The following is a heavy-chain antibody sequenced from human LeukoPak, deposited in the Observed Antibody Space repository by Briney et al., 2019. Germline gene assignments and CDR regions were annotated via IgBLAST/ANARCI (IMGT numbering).Heavy chain of an antibody. J-gene: IGHJ4*02. D-gene: IGHD6-13*01. V-gene: IGHV3-11*01. CDR3: AKDILAAGLFFDY. CDR2: ISSSGSTI. Sequence: GGSLRLSCAASGFTFSDYYMGWIRQAPGKGLEWVSYISSSGSTIYYADSVKGRFTISRDNAKNSLYLQMNTLRAEDTAVYYCAKDILAAGLFFDYWGQGTLVTVSS. CDR1: GFTFSDYY.